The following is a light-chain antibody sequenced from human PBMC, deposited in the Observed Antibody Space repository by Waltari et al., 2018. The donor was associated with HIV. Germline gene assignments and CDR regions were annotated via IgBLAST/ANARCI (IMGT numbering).Light chain of an antibody. Sequence: QSALTQPRSVSGSPGQSVTISCTGTSGDVGGYDYISWYQQHPGKAPNLIIYDVDNRPSGVPDRFSGSKSDNTASLTISGLQAEDEADYYCCSYAGGPYVFGTETKVTVL. CDR1: SGDVGGYDY. CDR2: DVD. V-gene: IGLV2-11*01. CDR3: CSYAGGPYV. J-gene: IGLJ1*01.